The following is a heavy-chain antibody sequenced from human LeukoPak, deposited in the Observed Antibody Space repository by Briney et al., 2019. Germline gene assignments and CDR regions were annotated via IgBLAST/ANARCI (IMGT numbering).Heavy chain of an antibody. D-gene: IGHD6-13*01. V-gene: IGHV3-7*03. CDR2: IKEDGSVK. J-gene: IGHJ6*02. Sequence: GGSLRLSCTASGFIFSSHWMTWVRQSPGKGLEWVANIKEDGSVKYYVDSVKGRFTISRDNTKNALYLQMNSLRANDTAVYFCASPGSSSSWPYYYYYGMDVWGQGTTVTVSS. CDR3: ASPGSSSSWPYYYYYGMDV. CDR1: GFIFSSHW.